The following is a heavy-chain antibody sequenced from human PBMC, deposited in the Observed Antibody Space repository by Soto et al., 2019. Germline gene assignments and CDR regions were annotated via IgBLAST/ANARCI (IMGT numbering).Heavy chain of an antibody. CDR1: GFTFSSYG. Sequence: QVQLVESGGGVVQPGRSLRLSCAASGFTFSSYGMHWVRQAPGKGLEWVAVIWYDGSNKYYADSVKGRFTTSRDHSTNTLYLQMNSLRAEDTAVYYCARDRAAAGLGGMDVWGQGTTVTVSS. V-gene: IGHV3-33*01. CDR2: IWYDGSNK. CDR3: ARDRAAAGLGGMDV. J-gene: IGHJ6*02. D-gene: IGHD6-13*01.